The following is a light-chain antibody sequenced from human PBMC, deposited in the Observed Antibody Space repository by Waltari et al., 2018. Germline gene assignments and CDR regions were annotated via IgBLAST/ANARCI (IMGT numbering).Light chain of an antibody. V-gene: IGKV3-11*01. Sequence: ENVLTQSPSTLSLSPGERVTLSCRASQNIGDYLAWYQQKPGQAPRLLISAASNRATGVPARFSGSGSGTDFTLTISSLEPEDFAVYYCQNRRDWPLLTFGGGTKVEIK. CDR1: QNIGDY. CDR2: AAS. J-gene: IGKJ4*01. CDR3: QNRRDWPLLT.